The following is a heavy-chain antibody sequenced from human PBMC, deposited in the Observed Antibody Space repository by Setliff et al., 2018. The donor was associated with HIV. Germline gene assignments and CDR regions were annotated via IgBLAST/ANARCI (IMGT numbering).Heavy chain of an antibody. CDR1: GGSISSYY. D-gene: IGHD3-10*01. CDR3: ARDLYYGSGSYRDYYYYMDV. J-gene: IGHJ6*03. V-gene: IGHV4-4*07. CDR2: IYTSGST. Sequence: SETLSLTCTVSGGSISSYYWSWIRQPAGKGLEWIGRIYTSGSTNYNPSLKSRVTMSVDTSKTQFSLNPTSVTAADTAVYYCARDLYYGSGSYRDYYYYMDVWGKGTTVTVSS.